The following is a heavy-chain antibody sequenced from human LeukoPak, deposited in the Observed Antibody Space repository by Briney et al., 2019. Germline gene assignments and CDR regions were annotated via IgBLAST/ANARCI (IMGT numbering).Heavy chain of an antibody. CDR1: GFTFSSYG. CDR2: ISYDGSNK. D-gene: IGHD3-9*01. CDR3: VKEYHVLRYFDPMDV. J-gene: IGHJ6*03. V-gene: IGHV3-30*18. Sequence: PGGSLRLSCAASGFTFSSYGMHWVRQAPGKGLEWVAVISYDGSNKYYADSVKGRFTISRDDSKNTLYLQMNSLRAEDTAVYYCVKEYHVLRYFDPMDVWGKGTTVTVSS.